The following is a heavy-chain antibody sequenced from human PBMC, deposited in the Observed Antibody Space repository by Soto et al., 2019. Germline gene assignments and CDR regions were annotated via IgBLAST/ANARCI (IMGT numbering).Heavy chain of an antibody. CDR3: ASGVLARDGYNWGY. V-gene: IGHV4-39*02. J-gene: IGHJ4*02. D-gene: IGHD1-1*01. CDR1: GASIGTTTYY. CDR2: IFYSDSP. Sequence: QLQLQESGPGLVRPSETLSLTCTVSGASIGTTTYYWGWVRQPPGKGLEWIATIFYSDSPYYKSSLRSRLAVSVDRSKNHFSLKLTSVTAADTAVYFCASGVLARDGYNWGYWGQGALVTVSS.